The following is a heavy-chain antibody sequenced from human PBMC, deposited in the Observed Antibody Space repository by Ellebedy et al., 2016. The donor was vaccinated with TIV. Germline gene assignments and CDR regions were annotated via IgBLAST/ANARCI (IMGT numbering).Heavy chain of an antibody. D-gene: IGHD5-12*01. CDR1: GYTFTSHY. CDR3: ARDGYSYGTFVDY. J-gene: IGHJ4*02. Sequence: AASVTVSCKASGYTFTSHYMHWVRQAPGQGLAWMGSIYPSGGTTRYAQKFQGRVTMTRDTSTSTVYMELSSLRSDDTAVYFGARDGYSYGTFVDYWGPGTLVTVS. CDR2: IYPSGGTT. V-gene: IGHV1-46*01.